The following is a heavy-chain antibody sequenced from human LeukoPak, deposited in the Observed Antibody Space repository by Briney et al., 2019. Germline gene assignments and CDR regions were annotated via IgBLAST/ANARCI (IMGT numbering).Heavy chain of an antibody. Sequence: PGGSLRLSCAASGFTFSSYAMSWVRQAPGKGLEWVSAISGSGGSTYYADSVKGRFTISRDNYKNTLYLQMNSLRAEDTAVYYCAKDKYSSSSGWFDPWGQGTLVTVSS. D-gene: IGHD6-6*01. CDR2: ISGSGGST. CDR3: AKDKYSSSSGWFDP. J-gene: IGHJ5*02. V-gene: IGHV3-23*01. CDR1: GFTFSSYA.